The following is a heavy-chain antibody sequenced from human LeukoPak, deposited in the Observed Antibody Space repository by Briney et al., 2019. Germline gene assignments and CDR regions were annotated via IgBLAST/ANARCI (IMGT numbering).Heavy chain of an antibody. CDR3: ATNVVFPRELLSYVDY. J-gene: IGHJ4*02. CDR2: IYYSGST. Sequence: PSETLSLTCTVSGGSISSSSYYWGWIRQPPGKGLEWIGRIYYSGSTYYHPSLKSRVTTSVDTSKNHFSLKERSVTAADTAVYYCATNVVFPRELLSYVDYWGQGTLVTVSS. D-gene: IGHD3-10*01. V-gene: IGHV4-39*07. CDR1: GGSISSSSYY.